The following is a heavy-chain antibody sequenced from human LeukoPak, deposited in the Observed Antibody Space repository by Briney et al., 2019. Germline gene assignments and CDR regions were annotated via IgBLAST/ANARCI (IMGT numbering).Heavy chain of an antibody. CDR2: ISWDGGST. D-gene: IGHD5-18*01. CDR1: GFTFDDYA. V-gene: IGHV3-43D*03. CDR3: AREGHSRGYSYGYSN. Sequence: GGSLRLSCAASGFTFDDYAMHWVRQGQGKGLEWVSLISWDGGSTYYADSVKGRFTISRDNSKNSLYLQMNSLRAEDTALYYCAREGHSRGYSYGYSNWGQGTLVTVSS. J-gene: IGHJ4*02.